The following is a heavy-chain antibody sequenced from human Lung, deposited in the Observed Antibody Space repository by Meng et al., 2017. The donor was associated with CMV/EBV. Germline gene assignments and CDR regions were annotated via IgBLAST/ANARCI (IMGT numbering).Heavy chain of an antibody. D-gene: IGHD2-15*01. V-gene: IGHV1-8*01. CDR1: GYTFTSYD. J-gene: IGHJ5*02. Sequence: AEGKKPGASGKVSGKASGYTFTSYDINWVRQATGQGLEWMGWMNPNSGNTGYAQKFQGRVTMTRNTSISTAYMELSSLRSEDTAVYYCARGYCSGGSCPVFDPWGQGTLVTVSS. CDR2: MNPNSGNT. CDR3: ARGYCSGGSCPVFDP.